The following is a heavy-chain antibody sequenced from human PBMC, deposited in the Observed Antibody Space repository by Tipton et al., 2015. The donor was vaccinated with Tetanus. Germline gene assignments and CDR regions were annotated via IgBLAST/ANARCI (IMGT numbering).Heavy chain of an antibody. CDR2: LSDDGRHG. V-gene: IGHV3-30*04. D-gene: IGHD4-23*01. CDR1: GFTFSSYT. CDR3: ARDGSYGGTLISDY. J-gene: IGHJ4*02. Sequence: SLRLSCAASGFTFSSYTMSWVRQTPGRGLEWPAMLSDDGRHGSSAESVKGRFTISRDNSMSILYLQMENLRAEDTAVYYCARDGSYGGTLISDYWGQGTQVTVSS.